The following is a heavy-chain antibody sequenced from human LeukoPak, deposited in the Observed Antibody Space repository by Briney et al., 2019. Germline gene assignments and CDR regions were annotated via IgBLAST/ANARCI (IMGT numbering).Heavy chain of an antibody. CDR3: AKDGRYCSSTSCYNDNYYYYYMDV. CDR2: IKQDGSEK. V-gene: IGHV3-7*01. Sequence: PGGSLRLSCAASGFTFSSYWMSWVRQAPGKGLEWVANIKQDGSEKYDVDSVKGRFTISRDNAKNTLYLQMNSLRAEDTAVYYCAKDGRYCSSTSCYNDNYYYYYMDVWGKGTTVTVSS. D-gene: IGHD2-2*02. CDR1: GFTFSSYW. J-gene: IGHJ6*03.